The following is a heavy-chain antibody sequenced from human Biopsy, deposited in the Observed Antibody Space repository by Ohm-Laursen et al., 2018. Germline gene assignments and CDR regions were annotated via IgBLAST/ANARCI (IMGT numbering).Heavy chain of an antibody. J-gene: IGHJ4*02. V-gene: IGHV4-38-2*01. CDR1: GYSISSDYR. CDR3: ARVGSGWAPFDK. Sequence: TLSLTWAVSGYSISSDYRWGWIRQAPGKTLEWLGNIFKDGNTHYNPSLRSRLIISIDTSKKQFSLMMTSVSGADTAVYFCARVGSGWAPFDKWGPGTLVTVSS. D-gene: IGHD6-19*01. CDR2: IFKDGNT.